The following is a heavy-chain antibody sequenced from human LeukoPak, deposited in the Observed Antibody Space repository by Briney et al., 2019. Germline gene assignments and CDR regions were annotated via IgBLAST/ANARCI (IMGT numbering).Heavy chain of an antibody. D-gene: IGHD1-1*01. V-gene: IGHV1-69*13. CDR3: ARENWNDLRIDY. Sequence: SVKVSCTASGGTFSSYAISWARQAPGQGLEWMGGIIPIFGTANYAQKFQGRVTITADESTSTAYMELSSLRSEDTAVYFCARENWNDLRIDYWGQGTLVTVSS. J-gene: IGHJ4*02. CDR1: GGTFSSYA. CDR2: IIPIFGTA.